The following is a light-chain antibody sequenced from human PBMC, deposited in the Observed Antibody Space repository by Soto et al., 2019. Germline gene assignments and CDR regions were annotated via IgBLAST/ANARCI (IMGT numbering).Light chain of an antibody. CDR2: AAS. Sequence: AIRMTQSPSSLSASTGDRVTIPCRASQDIGTYLAWYQQKPGKAPKLLIYAASSLQSGVPSRFSGSGSGTDFTLTISWLQSEDFATYYCQQLTNYRFTFGQGTKLQIK. V-gene: IGKV1-8*01. CDR3: QQLTNYRFT. CDR1: QDIGTY. J-gene: IGKJ2*01.